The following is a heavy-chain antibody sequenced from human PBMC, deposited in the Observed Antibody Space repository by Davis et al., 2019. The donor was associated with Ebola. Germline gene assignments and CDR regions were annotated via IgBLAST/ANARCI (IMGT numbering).Heavy chain of an antibody. CDR2: IIPIFGTA. J-gene: IGHJ3*02. CDR3: ARNVMTTVVTPFVAFDI. D-gene: IGHD4-23*01. V-gene: IGHV1-69*13. CDR1: GGTFSSYA. Sequence: AASVKVSCKASGGTFSSYAISWVRQAPGQGLEWMGGIIPIFGTANYAQKFQGRVTITADESTSTAYMELSSLRSEDTAVYYCARNVMTTVVTPFVAFDIWGQGTMVTVSS.